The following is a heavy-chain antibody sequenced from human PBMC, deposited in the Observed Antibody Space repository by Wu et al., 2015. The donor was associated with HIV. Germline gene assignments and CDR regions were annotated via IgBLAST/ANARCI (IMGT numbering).Heavy chain of an antibody. V-gene: IGHV1-69*11. CDR2: IIPVLGTA. CDR1: GRTFSNSA. D-gene: IGHD3-22*01. CDR3: ATDSSPAFYMIMMVPKKTWYFDI. J-gene: IGHJ2*01. Sequence: QVQLVQSGAEVKKPGSSVRVSCEASGRTFSNSAITWVRQAPGQGLEWMGSIIPVLGTADYAEKLQDRVTMTTDESTRTAYMELSSLRSEDTAMYYCATDSSPAFYMIMMVPKKTWYFDIWGRGTWSLSPQ.